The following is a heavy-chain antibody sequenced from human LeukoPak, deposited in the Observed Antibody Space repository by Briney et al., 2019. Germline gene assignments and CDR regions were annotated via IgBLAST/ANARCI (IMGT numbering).Heavy chain of an antibody. Sequence: GGSLRLSCAASGFTFSSYGMHWVCQAPGKWLEWVAVISFDGSNKYCSDSVKGRFTISRDNSKNTLYLQMNSLRAEDTAVYYCAKDPIPGRIAAAGTGWFDYWGQGTLVTVSS. CDR1: GFTFSSYG. CDR3: AKDPIPGRIAAAGTGWFDY. J-gene: IGHJ5*01. CDR2: ISFDGSNK. D-gene: IGHD6-13*01. V-gene: IGHV3-30*18.